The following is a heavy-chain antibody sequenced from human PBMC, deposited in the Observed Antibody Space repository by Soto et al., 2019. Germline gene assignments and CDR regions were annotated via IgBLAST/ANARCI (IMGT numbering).Heavy chain of an antibody. CDR3: ARGVTAGVDY. D-gene: IGHD1-26*01. CDR2: MEPSSGRT. CDR1: GYSFTGLD. Sequence: ASVKVSCKASGYSFTGLDINWVRQTTGQGLEWMGWMEPSSGRTGYAQKFQGRVTMTRDTSINTAYMELSSLTSDDTAFYYCARGVTAGVDYWGQGPLVTVSS. J-gene: IGHJ4*02. V-gene: IGHV1-8*01.